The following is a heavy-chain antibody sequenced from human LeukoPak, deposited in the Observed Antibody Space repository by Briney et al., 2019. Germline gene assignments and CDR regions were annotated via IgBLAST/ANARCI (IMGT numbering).Heavy chain of an antibody. V-gene: IGHV4-39*01. CDR3: ERRDSGRSNFDY. Sequence: SETLSLTCSVSGGSISSGNYYWGWIRQPPGKGLEWIGNINYSGTTPYNLSLKSRVTISIDTSKNQFSLRLTSVTAADTAVYYCERRDSGRSNFDYWGQGTLVTVSS. CDR2: INYSGTT. CDR1: GGSISSGNYY. D-gene: IGHD1-26*01. J-gene: IGHJ4*02.